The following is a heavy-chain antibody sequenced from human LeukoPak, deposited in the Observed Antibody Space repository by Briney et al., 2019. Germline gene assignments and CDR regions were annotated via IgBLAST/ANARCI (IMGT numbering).Heavy chain of an antibody. D-gene: IGHD6-13*01. Sequence: SVTVSCTASGGTFSSYAISWVRQAPGQGLEWMGGIIPIFGTANYAQKFQGRVTITADESTSTAYMELSSLRSEDTAVYYCARDRYSSSWFGDNYYYYGMDVWGQGTTVTVSS. V-gene: IGHV1-69*13. CDR2: IIPIFGTA. J-gene: IGHJ6*02. CDR1: GGTFSSYA. CDR3: ARDRYSSSWFGDNYYYYGMDV.